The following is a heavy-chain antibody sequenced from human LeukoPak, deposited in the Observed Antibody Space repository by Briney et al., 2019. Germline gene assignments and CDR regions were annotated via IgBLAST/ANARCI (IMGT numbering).Heavy chain of an antibody. Sequence: PGGSLRPSCAAYGFTFSSYAMSWVRQAPGKGLEWVSAISGSGGSTYYADSVKGRFTISRDNAKNSLYLQMNSLRAEDTAVYYCARDGIRSAAGIPYYFDYWGQGTLVTVSS. J-gene: IGHJ4*02. CDR3: ARDGIRSAAGIPYYFDY. CDR2: ISGSGGST. V-gene: IGHV3-23*01. D-gene: IGHD6-13*01. CDR1: GFTFSSYA.